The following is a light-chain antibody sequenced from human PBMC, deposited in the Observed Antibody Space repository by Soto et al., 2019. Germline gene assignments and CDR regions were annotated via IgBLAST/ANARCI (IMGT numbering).Light chain of an antibody. V-gene: IGKV1-39*01. CDR2: AAS. CDR1: QSISIY. CDR3: QQSFSTPPWT. J-gene: IGKJ1*01. Sequence: DIQMTQSPSTLSGSVGDRVTITCRASQSISIYLNWYQHKPGKAPKLLIYAASSLQSGVPSRFSGSGSGADFILTISSLEPEDFATYYCQQSFSTPPWTFGQGTKVDIK.